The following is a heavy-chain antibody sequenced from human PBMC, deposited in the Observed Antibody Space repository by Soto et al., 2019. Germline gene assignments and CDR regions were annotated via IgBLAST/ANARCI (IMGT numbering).Heavy chain of an antibody. V-gene: IGHV1-18*01. J-gene: IGHJ3*02. CDR3: AREYCTNGVCYKGSAFDI. CDR2: ISAYNGNT. Sequence: ASVKVSCKASGYTFTIYGISWVRQAPGQGLEWMGWISAYNGNTNYAQKLQGRVTMTTDTSTSTAYMELRSLRSDDTAVYYCAREYCTNGVCYKGSAFDIWGQGTMVTVAS. D-gene: IGHD2-8*01. CDR1: GYTFTIYG.